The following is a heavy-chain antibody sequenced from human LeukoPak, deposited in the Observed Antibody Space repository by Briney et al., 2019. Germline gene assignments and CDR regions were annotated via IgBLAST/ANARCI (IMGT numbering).Heavy chain of an antibody. D-gene: IGHD3-10*01. CDR1: GYTFTSNY. J-gene: IGHJ6*03. CDR2: ISPSGGST. V-gene: IGHV1-46*01. CDR3: ALGELYYYYMDV. Sequence: ASVKVSCKAFGYTFTSNYMHWVRQAPGQGPEWMGVISPSGGSTTYAQKFQGRVTLTRDMSTSTDYLELSRLRSDDTAVYYCALGELYYYYMDVWGKGTTVTISS.